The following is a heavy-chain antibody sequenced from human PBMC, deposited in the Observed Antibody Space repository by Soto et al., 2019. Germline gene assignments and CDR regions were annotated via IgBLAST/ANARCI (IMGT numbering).Heavy chain of an antibody. J-gene: IGHJ3*02. Sequence: GGSLRLSCEASGFICSSYDMSWVRQAPGKGLEWVSTILVDGRTFYVDSVKGRFTISRDSSQNTVYLQMNSLTAGDTALYYCAKATATGGGAFDICGQGTMVTVS. D-gene: IGHD2-8*02. V-gene: IGHV3-23*01. CDR1: GFICSSYD. CDR2: ILVDGRT. CDR3: AKATATGGGAFDI.